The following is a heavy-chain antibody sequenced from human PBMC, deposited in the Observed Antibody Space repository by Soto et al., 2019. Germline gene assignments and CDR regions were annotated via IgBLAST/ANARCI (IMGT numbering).Heavy chain of an antibody. D-gene: IGHD2-2*03. CDR3: AVSGYYGMDV. Sequence: TSETLSLTCAVSGGSISSGGYSWSWIRQPPGKGLEWIGYIYHSGSTYYNPSLKSRVTISVDRSKNQFSLKLSSVTAADTAVYYCAVSGYYGMDVWGQGTTVTVSS. J-gene: IGHJ6*02. CDR1: GGSISSGGYS. CDR2: IYHSGST. V-gene: IGHV4-30-2*01.